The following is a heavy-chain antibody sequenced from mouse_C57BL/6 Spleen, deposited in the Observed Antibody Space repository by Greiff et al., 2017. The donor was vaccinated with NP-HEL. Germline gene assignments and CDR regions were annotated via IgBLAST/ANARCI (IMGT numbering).Heavy chain of an antibody. V-gene: IGHV1-26*01. J-gene: IGHJ4*01. CDR3: ARDGYYRGYAMDY. CDR2: INPNNGGT. CDR1: GYTFTDYY. D-gene: IGHD2-3*01. Sequence: VQLQQSGPELVKPGASVKISCKASGYTFTDYYMNWVKQSHGKSLEWIGDINPNNGGTSYNQKFKGKATLTVDKSSSTAYMELRSLTSEDSAVYYCARDGYYRGYAMDYWGQGTSVTVSS.